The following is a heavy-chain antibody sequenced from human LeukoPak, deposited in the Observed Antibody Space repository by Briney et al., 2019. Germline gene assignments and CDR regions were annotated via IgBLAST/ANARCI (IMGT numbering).Heavy chain of an antibody. CDR1: GYSISSGYY. Sequence: SETLSLTCTVSGYSISSGYYWGWIRPPPGKGLEWIGSIYHSGSTYYNPSLKSRVTISVDTSKNQFSLKLSSVTAADTAVYYCARGSPPNYYGSGSYLLGFDPWGQGTQVTVSS. CDR2: IYHSGST. CDR3: ARGSPPNYYGSGSYLLGFDP. J-gene: IGHJ5*02. D-gene: IGHD3-10*01. V-gene: IGHV4-38-2*02.